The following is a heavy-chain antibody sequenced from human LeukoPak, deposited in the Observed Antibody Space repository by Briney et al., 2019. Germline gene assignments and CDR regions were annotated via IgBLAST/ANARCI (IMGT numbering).Heavy chain of an antibody. CDR3: ARGKTGTTRRFHFDI. D-gene: IGHD1-7*01. CDR1: GGSISSYY. V-gene: IGHV4-59*01. CDR2: IYYSGST. Sequence: SETLSLTCTVSGGSISSYYWSWIRQPPGKGLEWIGYIYYSGSTNYNPSLKSRVTISVDTSKNQFSLKLSSVTAADTAVYYCARGKTGTTRRFHFDIWGQGTMVTVSS. J-gene: IGHJ3*02.